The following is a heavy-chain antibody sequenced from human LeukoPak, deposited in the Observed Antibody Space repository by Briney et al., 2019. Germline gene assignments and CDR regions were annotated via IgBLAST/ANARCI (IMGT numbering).Heavy chain of an antibody. D-gene: IGHD3-9*01. CDR1: GGSISYYY. CDR2: IYYTGST. V-gene: IGHV4-59*01. Sequence: SETLSLTCTVSGGSISYYYWTWIRQSPGKGLEWIGQIYYTGSTYYNPSLKRRVTISVDTSRNQFSLNLTSVTAADTAVYYCARGGTYNDILSFDPWGQGTMVTVSS. CDR3: ARGGTYNDILSFDP. J-gene: IGHJ5*02.